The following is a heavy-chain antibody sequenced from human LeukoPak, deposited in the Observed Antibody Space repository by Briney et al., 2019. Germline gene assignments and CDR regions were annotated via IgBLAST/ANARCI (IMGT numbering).Heavy chain of an antibody. CDR1: GGSINAFY. D-gene: IGHD3-10*01. V-gene: IGHV4-4*07. Sequence: PSETLSLTCSVSGGSINAFYWSWIRQPAGKGLEWIGRIHSSGSTNYSPSLKSRVTMLLDPSKNQFSLSLISVTAADTAVYYCAREAVHYGSGSLVYWGQGTLVTVSS. J-gene: IGHJ4*02. CDR2: IHSSGST. CDR3: AREAVHYGSGSLVY.